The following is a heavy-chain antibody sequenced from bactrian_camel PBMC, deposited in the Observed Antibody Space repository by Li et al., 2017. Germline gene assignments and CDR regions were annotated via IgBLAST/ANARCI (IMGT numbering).Heavy chain of an antibody. CDR1: GYWVRYC. J-gene: IGHJ4*01. D-gene: IGHD8*01. Sequence: QVQLVESGGGSVQAGESLKLSCVASGYWVRYCRMEWYRQVPGKERELVSSIRPDGTTHYVESVKGRFTISLDEGKNTLYLQMNSLKNDDAALYTCAWEITRGWMNPCAKYWGRGTQVTV. CDR3: AWEITRGWMNPCAKY. CDR2: IRPDGTT. V-gene: IGHV3S55*01.